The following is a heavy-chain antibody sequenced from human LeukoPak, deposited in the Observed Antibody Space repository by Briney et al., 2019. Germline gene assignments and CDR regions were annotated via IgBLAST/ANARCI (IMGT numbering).Heavy chain of an antibody. V-gene: IGHV1-46*01. CDR2: INPSGGST. CDR1: GYTFTSYY. Sequence: ASVKVSCKASGYTFTSYYMHWVRQAPGQGLEWMGIINPSGGSTSYAQKFQGRVTMTRDTSTSTVYMELSSLRSEDTAVYYCARVRTEGDLRYFDWSSHFDYWGQGTLVTVSS. J-gene: IGHJ4*02. D-gene: IGHD3-9*01. CDR3: ARVRTEGDLRYFDWSSHFDY.